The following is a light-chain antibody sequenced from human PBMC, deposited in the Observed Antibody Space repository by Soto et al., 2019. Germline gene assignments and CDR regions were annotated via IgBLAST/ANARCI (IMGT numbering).Light chain of an antibody. Sequence: EIVMTQSPATLSVSPGERATLSCRASQSISSNLAWYQQKPGQAPRLLIYGASTRATGIPARFSGSGSGTEFTLTISRLQSEDCAVYYCQQYNNGPPYTFGQGTKLEIK. CDR2: GAS. V-gene: IGKV3-15*01. J-gene: IGKJ2*01. CDR3: QQYNNGPPYT. CDR1: QSISSN.